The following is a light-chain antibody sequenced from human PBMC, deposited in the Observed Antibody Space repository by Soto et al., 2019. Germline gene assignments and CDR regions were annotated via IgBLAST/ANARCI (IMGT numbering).Light chain of an antibody. J-gene: IGKJ5*01. CDR2: DAS. V-gene: IGKV3-11*01. CDR3: QQCSFWPRIT. CDR1: QNVDNY. Sequence: EVVLTQSPATLSLSPGGSATLSCGGSQNVDNYLAWYQQKPGQAPRLLIYDASNRATGIPASFSGSGSGTAFTLTISSLEPEDSAAYYCQQCSFWPRITFGHGTRLEIK.